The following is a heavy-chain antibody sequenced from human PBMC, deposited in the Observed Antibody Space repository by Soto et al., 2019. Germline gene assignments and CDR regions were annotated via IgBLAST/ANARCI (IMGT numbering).Heavy chain of an antibody. Sequence: GGSLRLSCVASGFTFSSYGMHWVRQAPGKGLEWVAVIWYDGSNKYYADSVKGRFTISRDNSKNTLYLQMNSLRAEDTAVYYCARQKVLRFLEWSRYGMDVWGQGTTVTVSS. V-gene: IGHV3-33*01. J-gene: IGHJ6*02. CDR2: IWYDGSNK. D-gene: IGHD3-3*01. CDR1: GFTFSSYG. CDR3: ARQKVLRFLEWSRYGMDV.